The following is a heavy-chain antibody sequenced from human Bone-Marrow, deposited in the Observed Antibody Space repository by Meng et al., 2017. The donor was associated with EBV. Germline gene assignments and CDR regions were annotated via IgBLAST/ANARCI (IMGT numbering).Heavy chain of an antibody. CDR1: GGSISSYY. CDR3: ARSAHTEGWFDP. V-gene: IGHV4-59*01. Sequence: PLQEWAPGLVKPSEPLSLTGTVSGGSISSYYWSWIRQPPGKGLEWIGYIYYSGSNNYNPSLKSRVTISVDTSKNQFSLKLSSVTAADTAVYYCARSAHTEGWFDPWGQGTLVTVSS. J-gene: IGHJ5*02. CDR2: IYYSGSN.